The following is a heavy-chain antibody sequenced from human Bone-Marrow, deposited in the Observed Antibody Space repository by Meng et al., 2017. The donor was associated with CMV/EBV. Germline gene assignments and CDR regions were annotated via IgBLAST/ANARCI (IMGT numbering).Heavy chain of an antibody. J-gene: IGHJ6*02. D-gene: IGHD2-2*01. CDR2: ISGSSSTI. V-gene: IGHV3-48*04. CDR3: ARVSGYCSYTSCQWVGGEGHYYYGMDV. CDR1: GFTFSSYW. Sequence: GESLKISCAASGFTFSSYWMNWVRQAPGMGLEWVSYISGSSSTIYYADSVKGRFTISRDNAKTSLYLQMNSLRAEDTAVYYCARVSGYCSYTSCQWVGGEGHYYYGMDVWGQGTTVTVSS.